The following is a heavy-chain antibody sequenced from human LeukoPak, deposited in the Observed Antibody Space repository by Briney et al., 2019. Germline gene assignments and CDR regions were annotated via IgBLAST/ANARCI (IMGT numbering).Heavy chain of an antibody. CDR1: GGSISSADFY. CDR2: IYYSGSA. CDR3: ARHVWLQPFDY. Sequence: SQTLSLTCAVSGGSISSADFYWSWIRQHPGKGLEWIGFIYYSGSAYYNPSLKSRVTISVDTSKNQFSLKLSSVTAADTAVYYCARHVWLQPFDYWGQGTLVTVSS. V-gene: IGHV4-30-4*01. J-gene: IGHJ4*02. D-gene: IGHD3-9*01.